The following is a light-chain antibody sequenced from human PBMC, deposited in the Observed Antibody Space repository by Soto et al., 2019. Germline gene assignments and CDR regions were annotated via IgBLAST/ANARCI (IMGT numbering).Light chain of an antibody. CDR1: SSDVGNYNS. V-gene: IGLV2-14*01. CDR2: EVT. J-gene: IGLJ1*01. CDR3: SSHRSSSTPYYV. Sequence: QSALTQPASVSGSPGQSITISCTGTSSDVGNYNSVSWYQQHPGKAPKLMIYEVTNRPSGVSNRFSGSKSGNTASLTISGLRAEDESDYYCSSHRSSSTPYYVFGTGTKVTVL.